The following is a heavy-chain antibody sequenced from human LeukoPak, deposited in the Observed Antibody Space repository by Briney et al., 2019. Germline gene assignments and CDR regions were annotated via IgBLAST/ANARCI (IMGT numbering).Heavy chain of an antibody. CDR3: ARDHDYGGNLDY. J-gene: IGHJ4*02. D-gene: IGHD4-23*01. Sequence: SVKASCKASGGTFSSYAISWVRQAPGQGLEWMGRIIPIFGTANYAQKFQGRVTITTDESTSTAYMELSSLRSEDTDVYYCARDHDYGGNLDYWGQGTLVTVSS. CDR2: IIPIFGTA. CDR1: GGTFSSYA. V-gene: IGHV1-69*05.